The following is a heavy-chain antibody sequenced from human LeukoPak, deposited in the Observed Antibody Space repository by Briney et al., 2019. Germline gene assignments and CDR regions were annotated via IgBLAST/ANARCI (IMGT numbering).Heavy chain of an antibody. CDR1: GFTFSSYG. Sequence: PGRSLRLSCAASGFTFSSYGMHWVRQAPGKGLEWVAVIWYDGTTRYNEDSVKGRFTISRDNSNNTLYLQMNSLRVEDTAVYYCAKDGVEDTAMLRDWGQGTLVTVSS. CDR3: AKDGVEDTAMLRD. J-gene: IGHJ4*02. D-gene: IGHD5-18*01. CDR2: IWYDGTTR. V-gene: IGHV3-33*06.